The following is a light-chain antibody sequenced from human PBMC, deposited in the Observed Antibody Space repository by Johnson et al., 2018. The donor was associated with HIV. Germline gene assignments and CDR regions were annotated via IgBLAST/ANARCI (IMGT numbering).Light chain of an antibody. J-gene: IGLJ1*01. CDR2: DNN. CDR1: SSNIGNNY. V-gene: IGLV1-51*01. CDR3: GTWDSSLSAYV. Sequence: QSVLTQPPSVSAAPGQKVTISCSGSSSNIGNNYVSWYQQLPGTAPKLLIYDNNKRPSGIPDRFSGSKSGTSATLAITGLPHGDEADYYCGTWDSSLSAYVFGTGTKVTVL.